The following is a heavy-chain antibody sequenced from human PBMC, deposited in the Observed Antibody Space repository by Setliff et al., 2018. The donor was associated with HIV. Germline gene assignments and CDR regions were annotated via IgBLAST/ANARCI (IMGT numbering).Heavy chain of an antibody. Sequence: SETLSLTCAVSGGSISDNKYYWSWIRQPPGKGLEWTGSIYHTGKTYYDSALKNRLTISVDTSKNQFSLELSSVTAADTAVYYCASRVYYYDESRILREEGFVPWGQGTLVTVSS. CDR3: ASRVYYYDESRILREEGFVP. J-gene: IGHJ5*02. D-gene: IGHD3-22*01. V-gene: IGHV4-39*01. CDR2: IYHTGKT. CDR1: GGSISDNKYY.